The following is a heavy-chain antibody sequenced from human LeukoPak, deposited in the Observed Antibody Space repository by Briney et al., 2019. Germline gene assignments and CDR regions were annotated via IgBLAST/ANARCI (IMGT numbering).Heavy chain of an antibody. CDR1: GVSISSYY. CDR2: IYYSGST. D-gene: IGHD3-22*01. CDR3: ASGSSGYFDI. J-gene: IGHJ3*02. V-gene: IGHV4-59*01. Sequence: KTSETLSLTCTVSGVSISSYYWSWIRQPPGKGLEWIGYIYYSGSTNYNPSLKSRVTISVDTSKNQFSLKLSSVTAADTAVYYCASGSSGYFDIWGQGTMVTVSS.